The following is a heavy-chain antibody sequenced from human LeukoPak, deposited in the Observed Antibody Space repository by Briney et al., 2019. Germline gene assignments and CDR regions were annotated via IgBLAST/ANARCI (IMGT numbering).Heavy chain of an antibody. CDR2: ISSSSSTI. Sequence: PGGSLRLSCAASGFTFSSYSMNWVRQAPGKGLEWVSYISSSSSTIYYADFVKGRFTISRDNAKNSLYLQMNSLRAEDTAVYYCARDQGYSRLYYFDYWGQGTLVTVSS. CDR1: GFTFSSYS. V-gene: IGHV3-48*01. CDR3: ARDQGYSRLYYFDY. D-gene: IGHD2-15*01. J-gene: IGHJ4*02.